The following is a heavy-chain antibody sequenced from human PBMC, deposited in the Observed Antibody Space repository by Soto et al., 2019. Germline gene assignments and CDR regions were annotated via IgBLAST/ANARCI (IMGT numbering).Heavy chain of an antibody. D-gene: IGHD6-6*01. V-gene: IGHV1-69*06. CDR3: AIFSLRYIAAPTGFDP. J-gene: IGHJ5*02. Sequence: ASVKVSCKASGGTFSSYAISWVRQAPGQGLEWMGGIIPIFGTANYAQKFQGRVTITADKSTSTAYMELSSLRSEDTAVYYCAIFSLRYIAAPTGFDPWGQGTLVTVSS. CDR1: GGTFSSYA. CDR2: IIPIFGTA.